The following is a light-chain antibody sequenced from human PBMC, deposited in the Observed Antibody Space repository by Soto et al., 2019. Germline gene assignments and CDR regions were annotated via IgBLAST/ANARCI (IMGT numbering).Light chain of an antibody. CDR1: NIGSES. Sequence: SYELTQPPSVSAAPGQTARITCGGNNIGSESVHWYQQRPGQAPVLVVYDDSDRPSGIPDRFSGSNSGNTATLTISRVEAGDEADYYCQLWDSSDDPYVVFVGGTKLTVL. V-gene: IGLV3-21*02. CDR3: QLWDSSDDPYVV. J-gene: IGLJ2*01. CDR2: DDS.